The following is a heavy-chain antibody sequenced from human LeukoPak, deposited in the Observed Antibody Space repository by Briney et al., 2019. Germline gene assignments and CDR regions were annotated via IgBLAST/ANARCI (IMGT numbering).Heavy chain of an antibody. Sequence: GGSLRLSCAASGFTFSSYSMNWVRQAPGKGLEWVSGISGSGISTYYADSVKGRFTISRDNSKNTLYLQINSLRAEDTAVYYCARPGPDAFDIWGQGTMVTVSS. D-gene: IGHD1-14*01. CDR2: ISGSGIST. CDR3: ARPGPDAFDI. J-gene: IGHJ3*02. CDR1: GFTFSSYS. V-gene: IGHV3-23*01.